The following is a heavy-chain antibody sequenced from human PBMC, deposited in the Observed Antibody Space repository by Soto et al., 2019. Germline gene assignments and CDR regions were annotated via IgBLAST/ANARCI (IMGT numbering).Heavy chain of an antibody. V-gene: IGHV3-21*01. CDR3: ARAVAAASDY. D-gene: IGHD6-13*01. Sequence: EVQLVESGGGLVKPGGSLRLSCAASGFTFSNAWMSWVRQAPGKGLEWVSSISSSSTYIYYADSVKGRFTISRDNAKNSLYVQMNSLRAEDTAVYYCARAVAAASDYWGQGTLVTVSS. CDR2: ISSSSTYI. CDR1: GFTFSNAW. J-gene: IGHJ4*02.